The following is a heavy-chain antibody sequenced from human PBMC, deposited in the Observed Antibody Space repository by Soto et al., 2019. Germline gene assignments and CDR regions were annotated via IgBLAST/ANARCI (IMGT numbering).Heavy chain of an antibody. J-gene: IGHJ3*02. V-gene: IGHV3-30-3*01. CDR2: RSYDGSNK. D-gene: IGHD6-6*01. Sequence: QVQLVESGGGVVQPGRSLRLSCAASGFTFSSYAMHWVRQAPGKGLEWVAVRSYDGSNKYYADSVKGRFTISRDNSKNTLYLQMNSLRAEDTAVYYCARASSSGDGAFDIWGQGTMVTVSS. CDR1: GFTFSSYA. CDR3: ARASSSGDGAFDI.